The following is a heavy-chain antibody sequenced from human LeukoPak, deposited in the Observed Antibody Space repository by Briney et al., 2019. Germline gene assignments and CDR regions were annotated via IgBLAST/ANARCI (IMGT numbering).Heavy chain of an antibody. V-gene: IGHV4-34*01. CDR2: INHSGST. CDR1: GGSFSAYY. CDR3: ARGLRSQAAAGTH. D-gene: IGHD6-13*01. Sequence: SETLSLTCAVYGGSFSAYYWSWLRQPPGKGLEWIGEINHSGSTNYNPSLKSRVTISVDTSKNQFSLKLSSVTAADTAVYYCARGLRSQAAAGTHWGQGTLVTVSS. J-gene: IGHJ1*01.